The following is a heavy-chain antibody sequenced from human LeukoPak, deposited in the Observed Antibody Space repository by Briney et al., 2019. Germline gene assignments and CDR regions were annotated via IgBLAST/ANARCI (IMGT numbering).Heavy chain of an antibody. CDR1: GDSISSSSFY. CDR2: IDSSGFA. Sequence: SETLSLTCTVSGDSISSSSFYWGWIRQPPGKGLEWIGSIDSSGFAYYNPSLKSRVTISAHTSKNQFSLNLNSVTAADTAVYYCARDLGDWGQGTLVTVSS. D-gene: IGHD1-26*01. CDR3: ARDLGD. J-gene: IGHJ4*02. V-gene: IGHV4-39*02.